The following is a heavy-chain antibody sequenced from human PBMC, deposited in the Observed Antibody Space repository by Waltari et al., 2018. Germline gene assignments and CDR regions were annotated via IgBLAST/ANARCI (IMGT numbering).Heavy chain of an antibody. CDR2: ISSSGRTI. Sequence: ELQLVESGGCLVQPGRSLRLSCTALGFPFHHYEFNWVLQVPGKGLEWVAYISSSGRTIDYADSVKGRLTMSRDDDKNSVYLQMHSLRAEDTAVYYCATSIVGSLDYWGQGNLVTVSS. J-gene: IGHJ4*02. CDR3: ATSIVGSLDY. CDR1: GFPFHHYE. V-gene: IGHV3-48*03. D-gene: IGHD1-26*01.